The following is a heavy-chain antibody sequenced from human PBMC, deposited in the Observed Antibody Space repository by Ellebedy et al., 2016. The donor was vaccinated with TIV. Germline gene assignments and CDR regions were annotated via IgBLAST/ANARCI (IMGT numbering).Heavy chain of an antibody. J-gene: IGHJ4*02. D-gene: IGHD3-22*01. Sequence: GESLKISCKVSGITFSNYWMHWVRQAPGKGLVWVSRMNSDGRGTIYADSVKGRFTMSRDNAKNTLFLQMNRLRAEDSAVYYCVRAWGGHDSSGYFYEREYYFDYWGQGTLVTVSS. V-gene: IGHV3-74*01. CDR3: VRAWGGHDSSGYFYEREYYFDY. CDR2: MNSDGRGT. CDR1: GITFSNYW.